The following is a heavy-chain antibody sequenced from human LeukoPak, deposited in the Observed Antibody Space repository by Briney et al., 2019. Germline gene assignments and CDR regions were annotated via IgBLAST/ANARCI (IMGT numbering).Heavy chain of an antibody. CDR1: GGSINSYY. J-gene: IGHJ3*02. D-gene: IGHD3-3*01. CDR2: IYYSGST. CDR3: ARGEVFWSGYYDDAFDI. Sequence: PSETLSLTCTVSGGSINSYYWSWVRQPPGKGLEWIGYIYYSGSTNYNPSLKSRVTISVDTSKNQFSLKLSSVTAADTAVYYCARGEVFWSGYYDDAFDIWGQGTMVTVSS. V-gene: IGHV4-59*01.